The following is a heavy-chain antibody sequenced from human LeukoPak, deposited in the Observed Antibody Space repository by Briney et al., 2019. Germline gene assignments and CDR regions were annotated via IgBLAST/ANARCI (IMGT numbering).Heavy chain of an antibody. J-gene: IGHJ4*02. D-gene: IGHD2-2*01. CDR2: ISGSGGSA. V-gene: IGHV3-23*01. CDR3: AKYCSSPACSYFDC. Sequence: GGSLRLSCAASEFTFSSYGMSWVRQAPGKGLEWVSAISGSGGSANYADSVKGRFTISRDNSKNTLYLQMNSLRADDTAVYYCAKYCSSPACSYFDCWGQGSLVTVSS. CDR1: EFTFSSYG.